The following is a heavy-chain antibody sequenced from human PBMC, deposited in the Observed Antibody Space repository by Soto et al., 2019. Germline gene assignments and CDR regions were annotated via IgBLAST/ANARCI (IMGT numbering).Heavy chain of an antibody. J-gene: IGHJ5*02. CDR2: ITASGDAA. Sequence: LRLSCAASGFTFSNYVMSWVRQAQGKGLEWVSSITASGDAAYYADFVKGQFTISRDNSKSTLYLQMSSLRAEDTAVYYCAKRGDGNGWFWSTWGQGTLVTVSS. CDR3: AKRGDGNGWFWST. V-gene: IGHV3-23*01. D-gene: IGHD6-19*01. CDR1: GFTFSNYV.